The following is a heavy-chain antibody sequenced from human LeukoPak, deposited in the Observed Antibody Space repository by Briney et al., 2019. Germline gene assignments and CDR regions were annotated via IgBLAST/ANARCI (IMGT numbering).Heavy chain of an antibody. CDR2: IWYDGSNK. CDR1: GFTFSSYG. J-gene: IGHJ6*02. Sequence: SGRSLRLSCAASGFTFSSYGMHWVRQAPGKGLEWVAVIWYDGSNKYYADSVKGRFTISRDNSKNTLYLQMNSLRAEDTAVYYCARELSLPFGSLDVWGQGTTVTVSS. D-gene: IGHD3-10*01. V-gene: IGHV3-33*01. CDR3: ARELSLPFGSLDV.